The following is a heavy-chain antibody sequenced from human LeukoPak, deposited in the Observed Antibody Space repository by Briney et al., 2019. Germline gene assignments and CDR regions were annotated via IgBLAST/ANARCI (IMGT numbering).Heavy chain of an antibody. CDR3: ALTRDIVVVPAALFDY. Sequence: SVKVSCKAYGGTFSSYAISWARQAPGQGLEWMGGIIPIFGTANYAQKFQGRVTITADESTSTAYMELSSLRSEDTAVYYCALTRDIVVVPAALFDYWGQGTLVTVSS. J-gene: IGHJ4*02. V-gene: IGHV1-69*13. CDR1: GGTFSSYA. D-gene: IGHD2-2*01. CDR2: IIPIFGTA.